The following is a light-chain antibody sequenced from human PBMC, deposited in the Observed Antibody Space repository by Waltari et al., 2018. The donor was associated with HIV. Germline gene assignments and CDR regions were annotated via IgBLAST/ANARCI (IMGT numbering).Light chain of an antibody. V-gene: IGLV1-44*01. CDR1: SSNIGSNT. J-gene: IGLJ2*01. Sequence: QSVLTQPPSASGTPGQRVTISCSGSSSNIGSNTVNWSQQLPGTAPKLLTYSNNQRPSGVPDRFSGSKSGTSASLAISGLQSEDEADYYCAAWDDSLNGPVFGGGTKLTVL. CDR2: SNN. CDR3: AAWDDSLNGPV.